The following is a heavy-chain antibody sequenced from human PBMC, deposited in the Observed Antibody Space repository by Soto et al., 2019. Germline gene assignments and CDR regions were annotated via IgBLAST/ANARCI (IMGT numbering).Heavy chain of an antibody. D-gene: IGHD1-26*01. CDR2: IYYSGST. V-gene: IGHV4-59*01. Sequence: PSETLSLTCTVSGGSISSYYWSWIRQPPGKGLEWIGCIYYSGSTNYNPSLKSRVTISVDTSKNQFSLKLSSVTAADTAVYYCAREGVSGSYPRFAYYYYGMDVWGQGTTVTVSS. CDR1: GGSISSYY. J-gene: IGHJ6*02. CDR3: AREGVSGSYPRFAYYYYGMDV.